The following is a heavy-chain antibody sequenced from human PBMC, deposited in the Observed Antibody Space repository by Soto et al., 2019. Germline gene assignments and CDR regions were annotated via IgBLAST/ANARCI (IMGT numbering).Heavy chain of an antibody. J-gene: IGHJ6*02. Sequence: ASVKVSCKASGYSFTVYHIHWVRQAPGQGLEWLGRINPKSGGTSTAQKFQGWVTMTTDTSISTASMELTRLTSDDTAIYYCARGDSTDCSNGVCSFFYNHDMDVWGQGTTVTV. CDR1: GYSFTVYH. D-gene: IGHD2-8*01. CDR2: INPKSGGT. CDR3: ARGDSTDCSNGVCSFFYNHDMDV. V-gene: IGHV1-2*04.